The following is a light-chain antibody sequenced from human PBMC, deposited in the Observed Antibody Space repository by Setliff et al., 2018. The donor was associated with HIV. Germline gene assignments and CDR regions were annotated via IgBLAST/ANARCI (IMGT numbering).Light chain of an antibody. J-gene: IGLJ1*01. V-gene: IGLV2-14*01. CDR1: SSDVGGYDY. CDR3: SSFTTTNALDV. Sequence: QSALAQPASVSGSPGQSITISCTGTSSDVGGYDYVSWYQQHPDKAPKLMIYEVSNRPSGVSNRFSGSKSGNTASLTISGLQAEDEADYYCSSFTTTNALDVFGTGTKVTVL. CDR2: EVS.